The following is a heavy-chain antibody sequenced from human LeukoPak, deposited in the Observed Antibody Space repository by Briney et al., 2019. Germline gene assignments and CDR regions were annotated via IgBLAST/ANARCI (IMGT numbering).Heavy chain of an antibody. CDR3: ARGRSLYVWGSYRYQGLYFDY. Sequence: SETLSLTCAVSGGSISSTDWWSWVRQSPGKGLEWIGDIYQSGTTNYNPSLESRVTISVDKTKNQFSLKLSSATAADTAVYYCARGRSLYVWGSYRYQGLYFDYWGQGTLVTVSS. V-gene: IGHV4-4*02. CDR1: GGSISSTDW. CDR2: IYQSGTT. J-gene: IGHJ4*02. D-gene: IGHD3-16*02.